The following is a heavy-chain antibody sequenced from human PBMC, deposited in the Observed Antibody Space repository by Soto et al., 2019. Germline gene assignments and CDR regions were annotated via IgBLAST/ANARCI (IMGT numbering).Heavy chain of an antibody. V-gene: IGHV3-30*14. J-gene: IGHJ4*02. CDR1: GFTFSSYA. CDR3: ARDLVVPHATYYYDSSGYFQDY. CDR2: ISYDGSNK. D-gene: IGHD3-22*01. Sequence: GGSLRLSCAASGFTFSSYAMHWVRQAPGKGLEWVAVISYDGSNKYYADSVKGRFTISRDNSKNTLYLQLNSLRAEDTAVYYCARDLVVPHATYYYDSSGYFQDYWGQGTLVTVSS.